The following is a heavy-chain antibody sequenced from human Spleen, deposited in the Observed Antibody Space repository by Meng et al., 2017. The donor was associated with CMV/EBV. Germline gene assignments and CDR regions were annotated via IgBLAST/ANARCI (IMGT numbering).Heavy chain of an antibody. CDR1: GYSFPGHY. J-gene: IGHJ5*02. D-gene: IGHD2-2*01. V-gene: IGHV1-2*02. CDR3: ARVPLLAPAPCRFDP. Sequence: ASGYSFPGHYIHWVRQAPGQGLEWMGWVNPKSGGTNSAKKFQGRVTMTSDTSISTAYMELSSLRSDDTALYYCARVPLLAPAPCRFDPWGQGTLVTVSS. CDR2: VNPKSGGT.